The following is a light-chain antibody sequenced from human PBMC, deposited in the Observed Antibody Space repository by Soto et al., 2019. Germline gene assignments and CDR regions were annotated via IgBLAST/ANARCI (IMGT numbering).Light chain of an antibody. V-gene: IGKV3-11*01. CDR1: QSVSSY. Sequence: EIVLTQSPATLSLSPGERATLSCRASQSVSSYLAWYQQKPGQAPRLLIYDASNRATGIPARFSGSGSGTDFTLTISRLEPEDFAVYYCQQRSNWPRFGQGTRLEIK. CDR2: DAS. CDR3: QQRSNWPR. J-gene: IGKJ5*01.